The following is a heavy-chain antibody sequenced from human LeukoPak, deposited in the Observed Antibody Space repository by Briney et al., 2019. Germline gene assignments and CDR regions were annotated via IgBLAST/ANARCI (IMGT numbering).Heavy chain of an antibody. V-gene: IGHV1-2*02. J-gene: IGHJ4*02. CDR3: ARDRMGATGTTSPSSSPNYYFDY. CDR2: INPNSGGT. CDR1: GYTFTGYY. Sequence: GASVKVSCKASGYTFTGYYMHWVRQAPGQGLEWMGWINPNSGGTNYAQKFQGRVTMTRDTSISTAYMELSRLRSDDTAVYYCARDRMGATGTTSPSSSPNYYFDYWGQGTLVTVSA. D-gene: IGHD1-7*01.